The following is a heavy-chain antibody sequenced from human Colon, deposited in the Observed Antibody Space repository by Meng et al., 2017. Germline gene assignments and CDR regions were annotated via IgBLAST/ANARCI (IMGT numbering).Heavy chain of an antibody. CDR3: ARHISILGQRGFDY. Sequence: VRLPGSGPGLVKPSGTLSLTCAVSGGSISSNWWSWVRQPPGKGLEWIGEFFHTGRTNYDPSLKSRVTISVDKSNNQFSLELTSVTAADTAVYYCARHISILGQRGFDYWGQGTLVTVSS. V-gene: IGHV4-4*02. D-gene: IGHD3/OR15-3a*01. CDR1: GGSISSNW. J-gene: IGHJ4*02. CDR2: FFHTGRT.